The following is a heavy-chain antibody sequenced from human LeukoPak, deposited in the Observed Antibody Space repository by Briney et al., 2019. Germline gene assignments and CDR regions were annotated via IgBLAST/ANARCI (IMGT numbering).Heavy chain of an antibody. CDR1: GDSISSGDYY. CDR3: ARRAGAYSHPYDY. J-gene: IGHJ4*02. CDR2: IYSDNT. Sequence: ETLSLTCTVSGDSISSGDYYWSWVRQAPGKGLEWVSFIYSDNTHYSDSVKGRFTISRDNSKNTLYLQMNSLRAEDTAVYYCARRAGAYSHPYDYWGQGTLVTVSS. D-gene: IGHD4/OR15-4a*01. V-gene: IGHV3-53*01.